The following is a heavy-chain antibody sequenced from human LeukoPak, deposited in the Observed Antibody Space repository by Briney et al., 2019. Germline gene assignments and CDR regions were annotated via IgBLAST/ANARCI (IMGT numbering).Heavy chain of an antibody. J-gene: IGHJ5*02. CDR1: GGSISSSSYY. CDR3: ARGDIVVVPAAEPLSPWFDP. Sequence: SETLSLTCTVSGGSISSSSYYWGWIRQPPGKGLEWIGSIYYSGSTYYNPSLKSRVTVSIDTSNNQFSLKLSSVTAADTAVYYCARGDIVVVPAAEPLSPWFDPWGQGTLVTVSS. CDR2: IYYSGST. D-gene: IGHD2-2*01. V-gene: IGHV4-39*07.